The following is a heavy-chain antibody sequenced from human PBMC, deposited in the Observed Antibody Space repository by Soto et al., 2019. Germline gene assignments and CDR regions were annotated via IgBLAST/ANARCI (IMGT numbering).Heavy chain of an antibody. CDR3: ATSSGNYLNYLDY. CDR1: GASISSYY. V-gene: IGHV4-59*01. Sequence: PSETLSLTCAVSGASISSYYWSWIRQPPGKGLEWIAFIYYSGNTNYNPSLKSRVTISVDTSKNQFSLRLTSVTAADTAVYYCATSSGNYLNYLDYWGQGTLVIGSS. J-gene: IGHJ4*02. CDR2: IYYSGNT. D-gene: IGHD3-10*01.